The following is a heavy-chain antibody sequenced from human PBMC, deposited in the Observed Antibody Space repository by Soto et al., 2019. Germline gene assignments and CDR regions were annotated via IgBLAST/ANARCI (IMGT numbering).Heavy chain of an antibody. CDR2: IDTDGGGT. CDR3: ATVFDL. Sequence: DVQLVESGGGLVQPGGSLRVSCAAYGFTLGSHRIHWVRQPPGKGLEWVSRIDTDGGGTSYADSVKGRFTISTDNAKNTVYLQMNGLRAEDTAVYYCATVFDLWGQGTLVTVSS. CDR1: GFTLGSHR. J-gene: IGHJ5*02. V-gene: IGHV3-74*01.